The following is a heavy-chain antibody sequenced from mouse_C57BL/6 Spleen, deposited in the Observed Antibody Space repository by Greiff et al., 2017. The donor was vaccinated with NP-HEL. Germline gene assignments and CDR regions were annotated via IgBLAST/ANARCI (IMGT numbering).Heavy chain of an antibody. D-gene: IGHD1-1*01. J-gene: IGHJ2*01. CDR1: GFNIKDDY. V-gene: IGHV14-4*01. Sequence: EVQLQQSGAELVRPGASVKLSCTASGFNIKDDYMHWVKQRPEQGLEWIGWIDPENGDTEYASKFQGKATITADTSSNTAYLQLSSLTSEDTAVYYCTYIDYYGSSYGYFDYWGQGTTLTVSS. CDR2: IDPENGDT. CDR3: TYIDYYGSSYGYFDY.